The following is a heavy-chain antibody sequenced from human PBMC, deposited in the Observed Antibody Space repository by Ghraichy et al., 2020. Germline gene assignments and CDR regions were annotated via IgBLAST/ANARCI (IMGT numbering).Heavy chain of an antibody. J-gene: IGHJ5*02. CDR1: GFAFSSYW. Sequence: GGSLRLSCAASGFAFSSYWMSWVRQAPGNGLEWVANIKEDGSEKYYVESVKGRFTVSRDNAKNSLYLQMNSLRAEDTAVYYCAREGYCSGGSCSWFDPWGQGTLVTVSS. CDR3: AREGYCSGGSCSWFDP. D-gene: IGHD2-15*01. V-gene: IGHV3-7*01. CDR2: IKEDGSEK.